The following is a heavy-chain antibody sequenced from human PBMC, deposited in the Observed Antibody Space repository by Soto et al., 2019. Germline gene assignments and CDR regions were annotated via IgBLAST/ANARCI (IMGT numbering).Heavy chain of an antibody. CDR2: IYHSGST. CDR3: ARAGGPTYYYDSSGYRGAFDI. CDR1: GGSISSGGYS. V-gene: IGHV4-30-2*01. D-gene: IGHD3-22*01. Sequence: QLQLQEYGSGLVKPSRTMSLTCAVSGGSISSGGYSWSWIRQPPGNGLEWIGYIYHSGSTYYNPSLKSRVTISVDRSKNQFSLKLSSVTAADTAVYYCARAGGPTYYYDSSGYRGAFDIWGQGTMVTVSS. J-gene: IGHJ3*02.